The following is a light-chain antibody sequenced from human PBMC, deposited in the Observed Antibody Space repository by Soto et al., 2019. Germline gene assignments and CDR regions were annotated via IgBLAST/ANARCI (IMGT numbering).Light chain of an antibody. CDR2: AAS. CDR1: QAIRNY. CDR3: QHYNTYPIT. J-gene: IGKJ5*01. V-gene: IGKV1-16*02. Sequence: DIQMTQSPSSLSAFVGDRVTITCRASQAIRNYVAWFQQKPGKAPKSLIYAASSLRSGVPSKFSGSGSGTDFTLTISNLQPEDAATYYCQHYNTYPITFGRGTRLEI.